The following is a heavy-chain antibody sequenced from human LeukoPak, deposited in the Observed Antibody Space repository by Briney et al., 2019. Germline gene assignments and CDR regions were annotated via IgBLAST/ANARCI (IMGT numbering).Heavy chain of an antibody. J-gene: IGHJ4*02. Sequence: SETLSLTCNVSGGSINNYYWSWIRQPAGKGLEWIGRIYSSGSTNYNPSLKSRVTMSVDTSKNQFSLKLSSVTAADTAVYYCARGYCSSTNCKRDFDYWGQGTLATVSS. V-gene: IGHV4-4*07. CDR1: GGSINNYY. D-gene: IGHD2-2*01. CDR3: ARGYCSSTNCKRDFDY. CDR2: IYSSGST.